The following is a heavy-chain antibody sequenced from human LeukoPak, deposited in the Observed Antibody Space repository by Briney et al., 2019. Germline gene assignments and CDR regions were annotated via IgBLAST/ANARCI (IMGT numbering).Heavy chain of an antibody. J-gene: IGHJ4*02. CDR1: GFTFSRHW. Sequence: WGSLRLSCAVSGFTFSRHWWSWGRQAPGKGLEWVANIKRDGREKNYVDSVKGRFSISRDNVKNSLHLQMNSLRAEDTAVYYCARVCVSGWTECTDYWGQGTLVTVSS. CDR3: ARVCVSGWTECTDY. CDR2: IKRDGREK. D-gene: IGHD6-19*01. V-gene: IGHV3-7*01.